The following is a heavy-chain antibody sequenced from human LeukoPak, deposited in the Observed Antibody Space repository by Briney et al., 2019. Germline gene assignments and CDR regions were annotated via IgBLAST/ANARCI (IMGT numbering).Heavy chain of an antibody. CDR2: IYTSGST. Sequence: KSSETLSLTCTVSGGSISSYYWSWIRQPAGKGLEWIGRIYTSGSTNYNPSLKSRVTMSVDTSKNQFSLKLSSVTAADTAVDYCARDPHNGYSSGWYPGNAFDIWGQGTMVTVSS. J-gene: IGHJ3*02. CDR3: ARDPHNGYSSGWYPGNAFDI. V-gene: IGHV4-4*07. D-gene: IGHD6-19*01. CDR1: GGSISSYY.